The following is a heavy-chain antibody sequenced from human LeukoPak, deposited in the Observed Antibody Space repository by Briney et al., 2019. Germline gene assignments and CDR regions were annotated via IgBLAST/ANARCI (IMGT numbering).Heavy chain of an antibody. V-gene: IGHV4-34*01. CDR1: GGSFSGYY. Sequence: PSETLSLTCAVYGGSFSGYYWSWIRQPPGKGLEWIGEINHSGSTNYNPSLKSRVTISVDTSKNQFSLKLNSVTAADTAVYYCARVRYSSGRYFDYWGQGTLVTISS. D-gene: IGHD6-19*01. CDR3: ARVRYSSGRYFDY. CDR2: INHSGST. J-gene: IGHJ4*02.